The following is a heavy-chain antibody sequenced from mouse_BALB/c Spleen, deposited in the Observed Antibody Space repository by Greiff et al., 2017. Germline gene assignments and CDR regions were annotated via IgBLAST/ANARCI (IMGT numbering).Heavy chain of an antibody. D-gene: IGHD2-14*01. CDR2: INSNGGST. CDR3: ARHENYRYEAWFAY. CDR1: GFTFSSYY. V-gene: IGHV5-6-2*01. Sequence: EVKLVESGGGLVKLGGSLKLSCAASGFTFSSYYMSWVRQTPEKRLELVAAINSNGGSTYYPDTVKGRFTISRDNAKNTLYLQMSSLKSEDTALYYCARHENYRYEAWFAYWGQGTLVTVSA. J-gene: IGHJ3*01.